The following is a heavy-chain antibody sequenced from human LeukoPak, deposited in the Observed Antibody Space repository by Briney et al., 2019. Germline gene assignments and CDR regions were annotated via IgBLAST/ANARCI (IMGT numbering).Heavy chain of an antibody. Sequence: GGSLRLSCVASGFSVRDFWMAWVRQAPGKGLEWVAHIKEDRTADYYVDSVKGRFTISKDDGKNSLHLQMNSLRVEDTAVYYCVRGGWELDYWGQGTLVTVSS. CDR1: GFSVRDFW. CDR3: VRGGWELDY. D-gene: IGHD4-23*01. V-gene: IGHV3-7*01. J-gene: IGHJ4*02. CDR2: IKEDRTAD.